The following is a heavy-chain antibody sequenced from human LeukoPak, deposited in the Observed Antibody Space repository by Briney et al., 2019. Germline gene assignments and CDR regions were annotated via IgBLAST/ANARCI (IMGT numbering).Heavy chain of an antibody. CDR3: AKDPRGYSYGPGALDI. V-gene: IGHV3-30*02. J-gene: IGHJ3*02. CDR1: GFTFSSYG. CDR2: IRYDGSNK. Sequence: GGSLRLSCAASGFTFSSYGMHWVRQAPGKGLEWVAFIRYDGSNKYYADSVKGRFTISRDNSKNTLYLQMNSLRAEDTAVYYCAKDPRGYSYGPGALDIWGQGTMVTVSS. D-gene: IGHD5-18*01.